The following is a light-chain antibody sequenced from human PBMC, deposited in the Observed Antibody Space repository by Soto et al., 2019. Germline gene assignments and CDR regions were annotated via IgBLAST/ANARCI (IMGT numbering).Light chain of an antibody. V-gene: IGKV3-20*01. J-gene: IGKJ1*01. CDR2: GAS. CDR3: QQYGSSPQT. CDR1: QSGSSY. Sequence: EIVLTHSPATLSLSPCERATLSFRASQSGSSYLAWYQQKPGQAPRLLIYGASTRATGIPARFSGSGSGTDFALTISRLEPEDFAVYYCQQYGSSPQTFGQGTKVDIK.